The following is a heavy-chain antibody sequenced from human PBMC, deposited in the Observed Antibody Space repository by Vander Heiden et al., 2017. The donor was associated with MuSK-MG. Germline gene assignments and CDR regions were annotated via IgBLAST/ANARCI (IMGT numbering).Heavy chain of an antibody. CDR2: IDWDDGK. D-gene: IGHD6-13*01. V-gene: IGHV2-70*04. Sequence: QVTLKESGPALVKPPQTLTLTCTFSGFSLSTGGLRVSWLRQPPGKALEWLASIDWDDGKFYSTSLRTRLIISKDTSKNQVVHTRTNMDPVDTATYYGARLSYSNTWHFDYWGQGTLVTVSS. J-gene: IGHJ4*02. CDR1: GFSLSTGGLR. CDR3: ARLSYSNTWHFDY.